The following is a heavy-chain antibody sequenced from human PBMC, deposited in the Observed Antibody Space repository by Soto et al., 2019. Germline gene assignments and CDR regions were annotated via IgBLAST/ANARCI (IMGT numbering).Heavy chain of an antibody. CDR2: ISKDGSGK. Sequence: QAQLMESGGGVVQPGRSLRLSCAASGFNFSTYSMHWVRQAPGKGLEWVAVISKDGSGKYFADSLKGRFTIYGDNSRSTLYLQMNGLRTEDTAVYYCARAGYYDRSGYSDNWFDPWGQGTLVIVSS. CDR3: ARAGYYDRSGYSDNWFDP. D-gene: IGHD3-22*01. J-gene: IGHJ5*02. V-gene: IGHV3-30*04. CDR1: GFNFSTYS.